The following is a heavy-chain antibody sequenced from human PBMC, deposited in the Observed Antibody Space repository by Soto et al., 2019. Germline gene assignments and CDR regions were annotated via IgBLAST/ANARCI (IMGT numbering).Heavy chain of an antibody. CDR1: GFTFSSSA. Sequence: EVQILESGGGLVQPGGSLRLSCAASGFTFSSSAMNWVRQAPGKGLEWVSVISGSDGRTYYADSVKGRFTISRDNSKNTLYLDINSLRAEDTAVYYCAKSLEINWKNWFDPWGQGTLVTVSS. V-gene: IGHV3-23*01. CDR2: ISGSDGRT. J-gene: IGHJ5*02. D-gene: IGHD1-1*01. CDR3: AKSLEINWKNWFDP.